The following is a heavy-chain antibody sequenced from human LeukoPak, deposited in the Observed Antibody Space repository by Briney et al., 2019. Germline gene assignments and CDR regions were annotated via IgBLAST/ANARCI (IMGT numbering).Heavy chain of an antibody. Sequence: GGSLRLSCAASGFTFSSYWMSWVRQAPGKGLEWVANIKQDGSEKCYVDSVKGRFTISRDNAKNSLYLQMNSLRAEDTAVYYCARLRYSGSYEFDYWGQGTLITVSS. CDR2: IKQDGSEK. V-gene: IGHV3-7*01. D-gene: IGHD1-26*01. CDR1: GFTFSSYW. CDR3: ARLRYSGSYEFDY. J-gene: IGHJ4*02.